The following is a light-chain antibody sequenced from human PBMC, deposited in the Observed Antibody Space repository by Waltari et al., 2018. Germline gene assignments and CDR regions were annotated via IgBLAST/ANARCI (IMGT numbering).Light chain of an antibody. CDR1: QSVSRW. CDR3: QKYGTLPAT. V-gene: IGKV3-20*01. CDR2: GAS. J-gene: IGKJ1*01. Sequence: EIVLTQSPGTLSLSPGERATLSCRASQSVSRWLAWYQQKPGQPPRLLIYGASCRATGIPDRSSGSGSGTDFSLTISRLEPEDSAVYYCQKYGTLPATFGQGTKVEVK.